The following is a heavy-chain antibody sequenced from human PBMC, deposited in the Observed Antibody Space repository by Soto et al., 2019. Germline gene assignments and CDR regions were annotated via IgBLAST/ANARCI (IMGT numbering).Heavy chain of an antibody. CDR3: ASYGGSSGHFDAFDI. Sequence: ETLSHTCTVSGGSVSRGSYYWCWIRQPPGKGLEWIGYIYYSGSTNYNPSLKSRVTISVDTSKNQFSLKLSSVTAADTAVYYCASYGGSSGHFDAFDIWGQGTMVTVSS. CDR1: GGSVSRGSYY. J-gene: IGHJ3*02. CDR2: IYYSGST. V-gene: IGHV4-61*01. D-gene: IGHD6-19*01.